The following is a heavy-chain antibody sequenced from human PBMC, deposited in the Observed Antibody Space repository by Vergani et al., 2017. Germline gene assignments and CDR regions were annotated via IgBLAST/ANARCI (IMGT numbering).Heavy chain of an antibody. J-gene: IGHJ4*02. Sequence: QVQMVETGGGAVQPGRSLRLSCAASGFTFSSYAMQWVRQAPGKGLELVAVISYDGSNKYYADSVKGRFTISRDNSKNTLYLQMNSLRAEDTAVYYCAIDIVPRAEKPHWGQGTLVTVSS. D-gene: IGHD2-2*01. CDR3: AIDIVPRAEKPH. CDR1: GFTFSSYA. V-gene: IGHV3-30*04. CDR2: ISYDGSNK.